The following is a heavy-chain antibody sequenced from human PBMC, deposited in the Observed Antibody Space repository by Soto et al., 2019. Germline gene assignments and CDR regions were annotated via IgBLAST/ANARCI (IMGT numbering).Heavy chain of an antibody. D-gene: IGHD3-10*01. CDR2: INPKTGDT. V-gene: IGHV1-2*02. CDR3: VTGDHLVR. CDR1: GYTFTGYY. J-gene: IGHJ4*02. Sequence: ASVKVSCKTSGYTFTGYYLNWVRQAPGRGLEWVGWINPKTGDTNNAQKFQGRVTMTTDTSISTGYMELSGLKSEDTAVYYCVTGDHLVRWGQGTRVTVSS.